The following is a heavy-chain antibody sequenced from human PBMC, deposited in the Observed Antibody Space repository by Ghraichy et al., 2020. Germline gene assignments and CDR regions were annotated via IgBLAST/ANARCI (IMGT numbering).Heavy chain of an antibody. J-gene: IGHJ4*02. Sequence: GGSLRLSCAASGFTFSSYGMHWVRQAPGKGLEWVAVISYDGSNKYYADSVKGRFTISRDNSKNTLYLQMNSLRAEDTAVYYCAKEAGRWELYWGQGTLVTVSS. CDR1: GFTFSSYG. V-gene: IGHV3-30*18. CDR3: AKEAGRWELY. CDR2: ISYDGSNK. D-gene: IGHD1-26*01.